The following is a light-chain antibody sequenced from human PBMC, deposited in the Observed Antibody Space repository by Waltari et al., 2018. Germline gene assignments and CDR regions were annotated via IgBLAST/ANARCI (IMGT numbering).Light chain of an antibody. Sequence: QSALPPPPSASGSPGPSVTISSTGTSRDIGGNNYASWYQQHPGKAPKLMIYEVNKRPSGVPVRFSGSKSGNTASLTVSGLQTEDEADYYCSSYTTSSAPGVFGTGTRVTVL. V-gene: IGLV2-8*01. J-gene: IGLJ1*01. CDR2: EVN. CDR1: SRDIGGNNY. CDR3: SSYTTSSAPGV.